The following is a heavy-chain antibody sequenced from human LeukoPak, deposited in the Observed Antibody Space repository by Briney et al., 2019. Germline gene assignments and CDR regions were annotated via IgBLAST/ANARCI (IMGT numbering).Heavy chain of an antibody. V-gene: IGHV4-4*07. Sequence: SETLSLTCTVSGGSMSSYYWSWIRQPAGKGLEWIGRIYTSGSTNYNPSLKSRVTMSVDTSKNQFSLKLSSVTAADTAVYYCAGPSGIVVVPAAIRKNYYYMDVWGKGTTVTVSS. D-gene: IGHD2-2*01. CDR2: IYTSGST. J-gene: IGHJ6*03. CDR3: AGPSGIVVVPAAIRKNYYYMDV. CDR1: GGSMSSYY.